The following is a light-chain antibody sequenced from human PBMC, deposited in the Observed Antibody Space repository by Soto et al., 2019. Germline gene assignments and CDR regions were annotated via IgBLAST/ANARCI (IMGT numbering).Light chain of an antibody. CDR3: CSYAGSYTFV. J-gene: IGLJ1*01. CDR1: SSDVGGYNF. CDR2: DVT. Sequence: QSALTQPSSVSGSPGQSVTISCTGTSSDVGGYNFVSWYQQHPGKAPKVLIHDVTKRPSGVPDRFSGSKSGNTASLTISGLQAEDEADYYCCSYAGSYTFVFGTGTKVTVL. V-gene: IGLV2-11*01.